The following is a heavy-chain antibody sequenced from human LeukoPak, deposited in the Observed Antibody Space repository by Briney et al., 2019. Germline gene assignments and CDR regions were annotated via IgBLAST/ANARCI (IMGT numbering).Heavy chain of an antibody. J-gene: IGHJ4*02. CDR1: GFIFSNYD. D-gene: IGHD3-3*01. Sequence: GGSLRLSCAASGFIFSNYDMNWVRQAPGKGLEWISYISSSNTTVYYADSVKGRFTISRDNAKNSLYLQMGSLRVEDTAVYYCARGSGRITIFGVPYWGQGTLVTVSS. CDR3: ARGSGRITIFGVPY. CDR2: ISSSNTTV. V-gene: IGHV3-48*01.